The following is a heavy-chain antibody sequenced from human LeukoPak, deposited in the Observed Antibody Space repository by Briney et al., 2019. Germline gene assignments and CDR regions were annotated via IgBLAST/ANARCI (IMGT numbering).Heavy chain of an antibody. J-gene: IGHJ1*01. V-gene: IGHV4-59*01. CDR2: IYHSGTT. D-gene: IGHD2-15*01. CDR1: GGSISSYY. Sequence: SETLSLTCTVSGGSISSYYWSWIRQPPGKGLEWIGYIYHSGTTNYNPSLKSRVTISADTSKSQFSLKLNSVTDAATAVYYCAQKAPYSPGYSQHWGQGTLVTVSS. CDR3: AQKAPYSPGYSQH.